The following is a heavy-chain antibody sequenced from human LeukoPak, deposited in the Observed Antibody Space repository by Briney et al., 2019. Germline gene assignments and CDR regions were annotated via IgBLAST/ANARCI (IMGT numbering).Heavy chain of an antibody. CDR1: GGAISSGSHY. CDR2: IHTSGTT. CDR3: AREGIAVAGGFDP. D-gene: IGHD6-19*01. J-gene: IGHJ5*02. V-gene: IGHV4-61*02. Sequence: SQTLSLTCTVSGGAISSGSHYWSWIRQSAGKGLEWIGRIHTSGTTNSNPSLKSRVTISVDTSKNQFSLKLSSVTAADTAVYYCAREGIAVAGGFDPWGQGTLVTVSS.